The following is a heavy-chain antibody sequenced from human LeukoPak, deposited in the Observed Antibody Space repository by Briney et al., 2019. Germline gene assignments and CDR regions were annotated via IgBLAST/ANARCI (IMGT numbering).Heavy chain of an antibody. CDR1: GYSFTSYW. D-gene: IGHD2-8*01. CDR3: ARLYDHHYYYMDV. V-gene: IGHV5-51*01. CDR2: IYPGDSYT. Sequence: GASLKISFKGSGYSFTSYWIGWGRPMPGKGVEGMWIIYPGDSYTRYSPSFQGQVTISADKSISTAYLQWSSLKASDTAMYYCARLYDHHYYYMDVWGKGTTVTVSS. J-gene: IGHJ6*03.